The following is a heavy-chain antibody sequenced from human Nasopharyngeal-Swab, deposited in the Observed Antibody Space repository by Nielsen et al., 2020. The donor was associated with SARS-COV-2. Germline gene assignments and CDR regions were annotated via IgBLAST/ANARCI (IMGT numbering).Heavy chain of an antibody. J-gene: IGHJ4*02. V-gene: IGHV3-30-3*01. CDR1: GFTFSSYA. CDR2: ISYDGSNK. D-gene: IGHD1-26*01. CDR3: ARGLGGSYLAGFDY. Sequence: GESLKISCAASGFTFSSYAMHWVRQAPGKGLEWVAVISYDGSNKYYADSVKGRFTISRDNSKNTLYLQMNSLRAEDTAVYYCARGLGGSYLAGFDYWGQGTLVTVFS.